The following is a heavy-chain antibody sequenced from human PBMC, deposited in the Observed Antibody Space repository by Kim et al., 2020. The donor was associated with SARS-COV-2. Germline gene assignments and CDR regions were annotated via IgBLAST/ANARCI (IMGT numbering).Heavy chain of an antibody. Sequence: SVKVSCKASGFTFTSSAVQWVRQARGQRLEWIGWIVVGSGNTNYAQKFQERVTITRDMSTSTAYMELSSLRSEDTAVYYCAYYITMVRGAKDYGMDVWAKGPRSPSP. D-gene: IGHD3-10*01. CDR1: GFTFTSSA. J-gene: IGHJ6*02. CDR3: AYYITMVRGAKDYGMDV. V-gene: IGHV1-58*01. CDR2: IVVGSGNT.